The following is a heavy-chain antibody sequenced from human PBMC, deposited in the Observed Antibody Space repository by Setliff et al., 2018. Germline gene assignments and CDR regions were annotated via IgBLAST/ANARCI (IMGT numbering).Heavy chain of an antibody. CDR1: GFTFSSYA. CDR2: ISYDGSNK. V-gene: IGHV3-30*04. Sequence: PGGSLRLSCAASGFTFSSYAMHWVRQAPGKGLEWVAVISYDGSNKYYADSVKGRFTISRDISTSTLYLQMNSLRAENTAVYYCARFYGDLKTDWGQGTLVTVSS. CDR3: ARFYGDLKTD. D-gene: IGHD4-17*01. J-gene: IGHJ4*02.